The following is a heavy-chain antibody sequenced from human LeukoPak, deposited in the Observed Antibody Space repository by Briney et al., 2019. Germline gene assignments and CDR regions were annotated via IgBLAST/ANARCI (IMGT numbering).Heavy chain of an antibody. D-gene: IGHD1-26*01. CDR3: AADIVGSQLH. V-gene: IGHV1-58*01. CDR1: GFTFSNSA. Sequence: SVRVSCKASGFTFSNSAVQWVRQARGQRLEWIGWIVVGSGYTDYAQKFRGRVTNARDVATNTAYMELSGLRSEDTAVYYCAADIVGSQLHWGQGTVVAVSS. CDR2: IVVGSGYT. J-gene: IGHJ4*02.